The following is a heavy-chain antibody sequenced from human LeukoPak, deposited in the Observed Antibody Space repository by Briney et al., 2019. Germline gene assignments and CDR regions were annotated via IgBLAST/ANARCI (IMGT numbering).Heavy chain of an antibody. V-gene: IGHV3-21*01. CDR3: ASLMPDSRGYSSVDY. D-gene: IGHD3-22*01. CDR2: ISSSSSYI. J-gene: IGHJ4*02. CDR1: GLTFSSYS. Sequence: GGSLRLSCAASGLTFSSYSMNWVRQAPGKGLEWVSSISSSSSYIYYADSVKGRFTISRDNAKNSLYLQMNSLGAEDTAVYYCASLMPDSRGYSSVDYWGQGTLVTVSS.